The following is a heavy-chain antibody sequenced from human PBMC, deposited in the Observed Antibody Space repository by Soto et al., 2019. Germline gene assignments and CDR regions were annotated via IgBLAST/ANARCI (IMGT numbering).Heavy chain of an antibody. CDR3: ARARRITMVRGVLPHQCYFDY. D-gene: IGHD3-10*01. Sequence: QLQLQESGSGLVKPSQTLSLTCAVSGGSISSGGYSWSWIRQPPGKVLEWIGYIDHSGSTYYNPSLQRRVTISVDRSKNQFSLKLSSVPAADTAVYYCARARRITMVRGVLPHQCYFDYWGQGTLVPVSS. CDR2: IDHSGST. CDR1: GGSISSGGYS. J-gene: IGHJ4*02. V-gene: IGHV4-30-2*01.